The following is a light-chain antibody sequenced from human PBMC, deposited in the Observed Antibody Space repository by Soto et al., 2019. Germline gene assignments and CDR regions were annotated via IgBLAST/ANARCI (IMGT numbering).Light chain of an antibody. CDR2: EVS. CDR3: SSYTSSSTLV. CDR1: SSDVGGYNY. Sequence: QSALTQPPSASGSPGQSVTMSCTGTSSDVGGYNYVSWYQQHPGRAPKLMIYEVSKRPSGVPDRFSGSKSGNTASLTVSGLQTEDEADYYCSSYTSSSTLVFGTGTKLTVL. J-gene: IGLJ1*01. V-gene: IGLV2-8*01.